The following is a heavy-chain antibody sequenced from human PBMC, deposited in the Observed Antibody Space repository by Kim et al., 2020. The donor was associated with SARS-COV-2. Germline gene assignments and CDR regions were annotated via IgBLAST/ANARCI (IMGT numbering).Heavy chain of an antibody. CDR3: AKDEFEVDY. D-gene: IGHD3-10*01. CDR2: ISDSGDNT. V-gene: IGHV3-23*01. Sequence: GGSLRLSCAASGFTFSSYAMSWVRQAPGKGLEWVSAISDSGDNTYYPDSVKGRFTISRDNSKNTLYLQMNSLRAEDTAVFYCAKDEFEVDYWGQGTLVTVSS. J-gene: IGHJ4*02. CDR1: GFTFSSYA.